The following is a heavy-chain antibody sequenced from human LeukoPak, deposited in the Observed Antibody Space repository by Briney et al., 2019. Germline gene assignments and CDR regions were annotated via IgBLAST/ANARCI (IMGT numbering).Heavy chain of an antibody. Sequence: SETLSPTCTVSGGSISIYYWSWIRQPPGKGLEWIGYIYYSGSTNYNPSLKSRVTISVDTSKNQFSLKLSSVTAADTAVYYCARDGNDFWNDQRFDPWGQGTLVTVSS. CDR1: GGSISIYY. V-gene: IGHV4-59*12. CDR2: IYYSGST. CDR3: ARDGNDFWNDQRFDP. D-gene: IGHD3-3*01. J-gene: IGHJ5*02.